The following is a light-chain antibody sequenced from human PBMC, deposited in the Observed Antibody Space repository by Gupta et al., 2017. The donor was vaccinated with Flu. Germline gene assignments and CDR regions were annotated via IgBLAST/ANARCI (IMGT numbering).Light chain of an antibody. CDR1: ALPKQY. CDR3: QSTDITGTYRV. Sequence: SYELTQPPSMSVAPGQTARITCSGDALPKQYAYWYQQKPGQAPVLLIYKDTERPSGIPARVSGSSSGTTVTLTISGVQAEDEADYYCQSTDITGTYRVFGGGTKLTV. CDR2: KDT. V-gene: IGLV3-25*02. J-gene: IGLJ2*01.